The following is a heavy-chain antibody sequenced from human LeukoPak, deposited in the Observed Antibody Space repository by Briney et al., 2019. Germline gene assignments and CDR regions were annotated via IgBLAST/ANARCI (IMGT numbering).Heavy chain of an antibody. CDR1: GGSISSYY. Sequence: PSETLSLTCSVSGGSISSYYWSWIRQPPGKGLDWIGYIHYSGSTDYNASLKSRVTISIDTSKNQFSLKLSAVTAADTAMYYCARHLMVTADGSFDYWGQGTLVTVSS. CDR2: IHYSGST. D-gene: IGHD6-13*01. J-gene: IGHJ4*02. V-gene: IGHV4-59*08. CDR3: ARHLMVTADGSFDY.